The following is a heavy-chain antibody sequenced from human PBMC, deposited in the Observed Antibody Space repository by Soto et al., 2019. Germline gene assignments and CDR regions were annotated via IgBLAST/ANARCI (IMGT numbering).Heavy chain of an antibody. CDR1: GFTFGNYA. CDR3: AKVPVGATGRFDY. J-gene: IGHJ4*02. V-gene: IGHV3-23*01. D-gene: IGHD1-26*01. CDR2: ISGSGGST. Sequence: GGSLRLSCAGSGFTFGNYAMSWVRQAPGKGLAWVSAISGSGGSTYYADSVKGRFTISRDNSKNTLYPQMNSLRAEDTALYYCAKVPVGATGRFDYWGQGTLDTVSS.